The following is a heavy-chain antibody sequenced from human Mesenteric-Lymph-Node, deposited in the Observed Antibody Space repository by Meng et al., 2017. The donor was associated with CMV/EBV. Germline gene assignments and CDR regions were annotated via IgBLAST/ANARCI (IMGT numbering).Heavy chain of an antibody. V-gene: IGHV4-59*12. CDR2: IYYSGST. Sequence: SETLSLTCSVSGGSISRYYWSWIRQPPGKGLEWIGYIYYSGSTNYNPSLKSRVTISVDTSKNQFSLKLSSVTAADTAVYYCARGLSGPWGYWGQGTLVTVSS. D-gene: IGHD3-10*01. CDR1: GGSISRYY. CDR3: ARGLSGPWGY. J-gene: IGHJ4*02.